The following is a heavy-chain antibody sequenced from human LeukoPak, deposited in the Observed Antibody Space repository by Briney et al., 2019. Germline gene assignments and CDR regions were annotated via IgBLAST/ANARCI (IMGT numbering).Heavy chain of an antibody. CDR2: ISYDGSNK. CDR1: GFTSSSYG. Sequence: PGRSLRLSCAASGFTSSSYGMHWVRQAPGKGLEWVAVISYDGSNKYYADSVKGRFTISRDNSKNTLYLQMNSLRAEDTAVYYCAKSAVAGPDYFDYWGQGTLVTVSS. D-gene: IGHD6-19*01. CDR3: AKSAVAGPDYFDY. J-gene: IGHJ4*02. V-gene: IGHV3-30*18.